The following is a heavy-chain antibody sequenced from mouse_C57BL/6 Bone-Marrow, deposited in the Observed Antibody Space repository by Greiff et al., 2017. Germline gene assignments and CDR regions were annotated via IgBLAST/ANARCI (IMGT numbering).Heavy chain of an antibody. D-gene: IGHD1-1*01. V-gene: IGHV1-15*01. J-gene: IGHJ3*01. CDR2: IDPETGGT. CDR1: GYTFTDYE. CDR3: TRYGSSYCWFAY. Sequence: QVQLQQSGAELVRPGASVTLSCKASGYTFTDYEMHWVKQTPVHGLEWIGAIDPETGGTAYNQKFKGKAILTADKSSSTAYMALRSLTSEDSAVYYCTRYGSSYCWFAYWGQGTLVTVSA.